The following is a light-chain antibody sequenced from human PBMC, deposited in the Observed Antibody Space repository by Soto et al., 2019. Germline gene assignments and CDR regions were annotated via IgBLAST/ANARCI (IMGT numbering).Light chain of an antibody. J-gene: IGKJ3*01. V-gene: IGKV3-20*01. CDR2: GAS. Sequence: DIVLTQSPGTLSLSPGERATLSCRASQTVSSNYLAWYQQKPGQAPRLLIYGASSRATGIPDRFSGSGSGKDFTLTISRLEPEDFAVYYCQQFSSSPGFTFGPGTRVDIK. CDR3: QQFSSSPGFT. CDR1: QTVSSNY.